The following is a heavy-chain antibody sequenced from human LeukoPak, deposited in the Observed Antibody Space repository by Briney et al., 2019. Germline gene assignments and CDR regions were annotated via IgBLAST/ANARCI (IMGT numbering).Heavy chain of an antibody. V-gene: IGHV1-46*01. CDR3: ARDYLRTVTTGSYYYYYYMDV. CDR1: GYTFTSYY. Sequence: ASVKVSCKASGYTFTSYYMHWVRQAPGRGLEWMGIINPSGGSTSYAQKFQGRVTMTRDTSTSTVYMELSSLRSEDTAVYYCARDYLRTVTTGSYYYYYYMDVWGKGTTVTVSS. CDR2: INPSGGST. J-gene: IGHJ6*03. D-gene: IGHD4-11*01.